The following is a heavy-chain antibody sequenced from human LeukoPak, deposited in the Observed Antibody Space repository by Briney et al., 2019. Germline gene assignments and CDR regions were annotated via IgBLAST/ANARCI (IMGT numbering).Heavy chain of an antibody. D-gene: IGHD6-13*01. CDR3: ARVIRAAPGKGYFDY. V-gene: IGHV3-23*01. J-gene: IGHJ4*02. CDR2: ISGSGGST. Sequence: GGALRLSCATSGFIFSTYALSWVRQAPGKGLEWASSISGSGGSTYHADSVKGRFTISRDSSKNTLYLQMNSLRAEDTAIYYCARVIRAAPGKGYFDYWGQGTLVTVSS. CDR1: GFIFSTYA.